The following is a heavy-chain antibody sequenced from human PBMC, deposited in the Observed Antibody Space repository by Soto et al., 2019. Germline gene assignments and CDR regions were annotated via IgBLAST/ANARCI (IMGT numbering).Heavy chain of an antibody. CDR1: GFTFSSYA. Sequence: EVQLLESGGGLVQPGGSLRLSCAGSGFTFSSYAMTWVRQAPGKGLEWVSGISSSGGTTYYADSVKGRFTVSRDNSKNTLYLQMNRLRAEDTAVYYCANPLRGNTAAKWYFDLWGRGTLVTVSS. CDR3: ANPLRGNTAAKWYFDL. CDR2: ISSSGGTT. D-gene: IGHD1-26*01. V-gene: IGHV3-23*01. J-gene: IGHJ2*01.